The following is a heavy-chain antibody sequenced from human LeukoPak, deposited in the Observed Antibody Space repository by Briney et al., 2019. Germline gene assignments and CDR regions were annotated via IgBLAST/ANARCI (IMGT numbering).Heavy chain of an antibody. V-gene: IGHV3-23*01. CDR3: AKAMVRGVINVSLYFDY. J-gene: IGHJ4*02. D-gene: IGHD3-10*01. CDR1: GFTFSSYA. CDR2: ISGSGGST. Sequence: GGSLRLSCAASGFTFSSYAMSWVRQAPGKGLEWVSTISGSGGSTYYADSVKGRFTISRDNSKNTLYLHMNSLRAEDTAVYYCAKAMVRGVINVSLYFDYWGQGTLVTVSS.